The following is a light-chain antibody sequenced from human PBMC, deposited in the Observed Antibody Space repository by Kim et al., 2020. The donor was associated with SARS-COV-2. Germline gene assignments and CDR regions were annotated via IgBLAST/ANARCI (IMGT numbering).Light chain of an antibody. J-gene: IGLJ2*01. V-gene: IGLV2-14*03. CDR1: SSDVGGYNY. Sequence: GQSITISCTGTSSDVGGYNYVTWYQQHPDKVPKLMIFDVNNRPSGVSNRFSGSKSGNTASPTISGLQAEDEADYYCSSYTSSHTVVFGGGTQLTVL. CDR2: DVN. CDR3: SSYTSSHTVV.